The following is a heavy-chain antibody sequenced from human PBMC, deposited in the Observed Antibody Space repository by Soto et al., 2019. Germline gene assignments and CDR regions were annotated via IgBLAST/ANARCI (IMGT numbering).Heavy chain of an antibody. V-gene: IGHV3-21*01. CDR1: GFTFSSYS. Sequence: PGGSLRLSCAASGFTFSSYSMSWVRQAPGKGLEWVSSISSSSSYIYYADSVKGRFTISRDNAKNSLYLQMNSLRAEDTAVYYCARAPNTGDYYDSSGDYFDYWGQGTLVTVSS. D-gene: IGHD3-22*01. CDR2: ISSSSSYI. J-gene: IGHJ4*02. CDR3: ARAPNTGDYYDSSGDYFDY.